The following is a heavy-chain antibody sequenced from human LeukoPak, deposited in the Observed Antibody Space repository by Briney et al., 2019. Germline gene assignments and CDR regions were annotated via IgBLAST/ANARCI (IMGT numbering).Heavy chain of an antibody. CDR3: ARERARVGPITGKYTWFDP. Sequence: SVKVSCKASGGTFSRCAMSWMRQAPGQGLEWMGRISPIPGRTNYAQKFQGRVTITADKSTGTAYMELSSLRSEDTAVYYCARERARVGPITGKYTWFDPWGQGTLVTVSS. V-gene: IGHV1-69*04. J-gene: IGHJ5*02. CDR1: GGTFSRCA. D-gene: IGHD1-14*01. CDR2: ISPIPGRT.